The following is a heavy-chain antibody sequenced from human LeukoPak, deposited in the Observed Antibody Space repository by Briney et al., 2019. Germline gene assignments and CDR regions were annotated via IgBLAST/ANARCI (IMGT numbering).Heavy chain of an antibody. CDR2: IYYSGST. V-gene: IGHV4-39*01. Sequence: PSETLSLTCTVSGGSISSSSYYWGWIRQPPGKGLEWIGSIYYSGSTYYNPSLKSRVTISVDTSKNQFSLKLSSVTAADTAVYYCARVMTWGGSYGDYYYYYYMDVWGKGTTVTISS. D-gene: IGHD1-26*01. CDR3: ARVMTWGGSYGDYYYYYYMDV. J-gene: IGHJ6*03. CDR1: GGSISSSSYY.